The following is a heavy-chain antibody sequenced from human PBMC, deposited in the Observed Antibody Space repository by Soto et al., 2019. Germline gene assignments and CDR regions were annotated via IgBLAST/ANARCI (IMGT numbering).Heavy chain of an antibody. CDR2: IRDYNGYT. Sequence: QVQLVQSGAEVKKPGASVKGSCKASGYTFTSYGISWGRQAPGQGVERMGWIRDYNGYTNYAQRLQGRLNMTTDTSKSTAYMEVRSLRPDDTAVYYCARGDGSVLYYHGMDVWGQGTTGTVSS. D-gene: IGHD3-10*01. V-gene: IGHV1-18*01. CDR1: GYTFTSYG. CDR3: ARGDGSVLYYHGMDV. J-gene: IGHJ6*01.